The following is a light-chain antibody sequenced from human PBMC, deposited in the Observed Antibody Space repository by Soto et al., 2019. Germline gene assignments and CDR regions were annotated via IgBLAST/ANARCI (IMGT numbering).Light chain of an antibody. CDR2: WAS. Sequence: DIVMTQSPDSLAVSLGERATINCKSSQSILYSSNNKNYLAWYQQKPGQPPKLLIYWASTRESGVPDRFSGSGSGTDFTLTISSLQAEDVAAYYCQQHYSSPQTFGPGTKVEIK. CDR3: QQHYSSPQT. J-gene: IGKJ1*01. V-gene: IGKV4-1*01. CDR1: QSILYSSNNKNY.